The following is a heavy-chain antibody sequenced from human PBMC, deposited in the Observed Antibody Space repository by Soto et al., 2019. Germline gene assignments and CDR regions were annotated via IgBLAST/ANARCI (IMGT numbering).Heavy chain of an antibody. D-gene: IGHD3-10*01. Sequence: SVKVSCKASGGTFSSYTISWVRQAPGQGLEWMGRIIPILGIANYAQKFQGRVTITADKSTSTAYKELSSLRSEDTAVYYCARGIWFGEAKYFMDVWGKGTTVTVSS. CDR2: IIPILGIA. V-gene: IGHV1-69*02. CDR1: GGTFSSYT. J-gene: IGHJ6*03. CDR3: ARGIWFGEAKYFMDV.